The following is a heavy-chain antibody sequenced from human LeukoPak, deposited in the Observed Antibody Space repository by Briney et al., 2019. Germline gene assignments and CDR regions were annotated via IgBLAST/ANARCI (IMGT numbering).Heavy chain of an antibody. Sequence: GGSLRLSCAASGFTFSSYSMIWVRQAPGKGLEWVSSITISSTYIYYAASVKGRFTISRDNARNSLYLQMNSLRAEDTGVYYCAREEAYCAGDCSPAWGQGTLVTVSS. V-gene: IGHV3-21*06. J-gene: IGHJ5*02. CDR3: AREEAYCAGDCSPA. CDR1: GFTFSSYS. D-gene: IGHD2-21*02. CDR2: ITISSTYI.